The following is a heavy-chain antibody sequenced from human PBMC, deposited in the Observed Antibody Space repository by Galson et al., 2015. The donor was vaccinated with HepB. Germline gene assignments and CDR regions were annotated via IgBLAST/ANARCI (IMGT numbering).Heavy chain of an antibody. CDR1: GGSFSGYY. V-gene: IGHV4-34*01. D-gene: IGHD7-27*01. J-gene: IGHJ6*03. CDR2: INHSGST. CDR3: ARSPNWGTFYYYYYMDV. Sequence: SLTCAVYGGSFSGYYWSWIRQPPGKGLEWIGEINHSGSTNYNPSLKSRVTISVDTSKNQFSLKLSSVTAADTAVYYCARSPNWGTFYYYYYMDVWGKGTTVTVSS.